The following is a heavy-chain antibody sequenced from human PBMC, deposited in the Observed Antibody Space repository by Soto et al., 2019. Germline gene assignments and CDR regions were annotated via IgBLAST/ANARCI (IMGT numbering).Heavy chain of an antibody. CDR3: AKVAYDYGDYFFDY. D-gene: IGHD4-17*01. CDR1: GFTFSSYG. Sequence: GSLRLSCAASGFTFSSYGMSWVRQAPGKGLEWVSAITGSGGGTYYADSVKGRFTISRDNSKTTVYLQMNSLRAEDTAVYYCAKVAYDYGDYFFDYWGQGTLVTVSS. CDR2: ITGSGGGT. J-gene: IGHJ4*02. V-gene: IGHV3-23*01.